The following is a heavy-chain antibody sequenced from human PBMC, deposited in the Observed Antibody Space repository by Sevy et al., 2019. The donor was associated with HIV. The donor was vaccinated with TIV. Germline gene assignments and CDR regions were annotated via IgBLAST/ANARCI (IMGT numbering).Heavy chain of an antibody. Sequence: GGCLRLSCATSGFTFTSYWMSWVRQAPGKGLEWVANIKQDGSEKNYVDSVKGRFTISRDNAKNSLYLQMNSLRAEDTAVYYCARDTGIPFDYWGQGTLVTVSS. CDR3: ARDTGIPFDY. D-gene: IGHD5-18*01. CDR2: IKQDGSEK. V-gene: IGHV3-7*01. CDR1: GFTFTSYW. J-gene: IGHJ4*02.